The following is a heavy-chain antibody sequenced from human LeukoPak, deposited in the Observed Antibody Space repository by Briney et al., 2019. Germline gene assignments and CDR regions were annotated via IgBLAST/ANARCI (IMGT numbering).Heavy chain of an antibody. V-gene: IGHV4-59*01. CDR1: GGSISSYC. CDR3: ARDRFLEWSYFDY. CDR2: IYYSGST. J-gene: IGHJ4*02. D-gene: IGHD3-3*01. Sequence: SETLSLTCTVSGGSISSYCWSWIRQPPGKGLEWIGYIYYSGSTNYNPSLKSRVTISVDTSKNQFSLKLSSVTAADTAVYYCARDRFLEWSYFDYWGQGTLVTVSS.